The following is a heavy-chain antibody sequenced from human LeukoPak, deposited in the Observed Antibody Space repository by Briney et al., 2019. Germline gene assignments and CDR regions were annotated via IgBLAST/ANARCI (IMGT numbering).Heavy chain of an antibody. J-gene: IGHJ3*02. CDR1: GYSFTSYW. CDR3: ASGYCTNGVCYTGDAFDI. D-gene: IGHD2-8*01. Sequence: GESLKISCKGSGYSFTSYWIGWVRQMPGKGLGWMGIIYPGDSDTRYSPSFQGQVTISADKSISTAYLQWSSLKASDTAMYYCASGYCTNGVCYTGDAFDIWGQGTMVTVSS. CDR2: IYPGDSDT. V-gene: IGHV5-51*01.